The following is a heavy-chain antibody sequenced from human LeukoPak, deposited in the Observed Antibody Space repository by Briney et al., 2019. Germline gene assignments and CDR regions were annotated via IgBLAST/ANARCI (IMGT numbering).Heavy chain of an antibody. CDR2: INHSGST. CDR1: GGSFSGYY. D-gene: IGHD3-16*02. J-gene: IGHJ4*02. CDR3: ASDRLRLGELSSRIFDY. Sequence: SETLSLTCAVYGGSFSGYYWSWIRQPPGKGLEWIGEINHSGSTNYNPSLKSRVAISVDTSKNQFSLKLCSVTAADTAVYYCASDRLRLGELSSRIFDYWGQGTLVTVSS. V-gene: IGHV4-34*01.